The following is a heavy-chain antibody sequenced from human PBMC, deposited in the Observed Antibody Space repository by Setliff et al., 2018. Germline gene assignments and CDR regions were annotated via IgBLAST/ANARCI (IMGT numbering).Heavy chain of an antibody. J-gene: IGHJ4*02. V-gene: IGHV4-39*01. D-gene: IGHD5-12*01. CDR2: IYYSGNI. Sequence: PSETLSLTCTVSGDSISSTSYQWGWVRQPPGKGLEWIGSIYYSGNIYYNPSLKSRVTMSVDTSKNLFSLKLNSVTAADTALYYCARHVKVATEYFDCWGQGTLVTVSS. CDR1: GDSISSTSYQ. CDR3: ARHVKVATEYFDC.